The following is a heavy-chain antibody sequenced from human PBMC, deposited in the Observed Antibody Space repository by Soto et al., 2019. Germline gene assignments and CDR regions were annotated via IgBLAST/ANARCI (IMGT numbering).Heavy chain of an antibody. V-gene: IGHV3-30*18. CDR1: GFTFSSYG. CDR3: AKDVTYCDFWSGYYAYYYYGMDV. J-gene: IGHJ6*02. D-gene: IGHD3-3*01. Sequence: LRLSCAASGFTFSSYGMHWVRQAPGKGLEWVAVISYDGSNKYYADSVKGRFTISRDNSKNTLYLQMNSLRAEDTAVYYCAKDVTYCDFWSGYYAYYYYGMDVWGQGTTVTVSS. CDR2: ISYDGSNK.